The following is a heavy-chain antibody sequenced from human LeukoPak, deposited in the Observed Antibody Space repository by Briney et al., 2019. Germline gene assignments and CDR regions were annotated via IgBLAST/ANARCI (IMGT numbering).Heavy chain of an antibody. V-gene: IGHV4-59*01. CDR2: IYYSGST. J-gene: IGHJ6*03. CDR3: ASKRIAAAGDYYYYMDV. CDR1: GGSISSYY. Sequence: SETLSLTCTVSGGSISSYYWSWIRQPPGKGLEWIGYIYYSGSTNYNPSLKSRVTISVDTSKNQFSLKLSSVTAADTAVYYCASKRIAAAGDYYYYMDVWGKGTTVTVS. D-gene: IGHD6-13*01.